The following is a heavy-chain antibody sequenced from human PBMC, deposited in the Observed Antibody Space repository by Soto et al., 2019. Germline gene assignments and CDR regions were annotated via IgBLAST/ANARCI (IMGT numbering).Heavy chain of an antibody. D-gene: IGHD3-16*01. V-gene: IGHV4-59*01. CDR1: GGSLSSFY. CDR2: IYHSGST. Sequence: QVQLQESGPGLVKPSETLSLTCTVSGGSLSSFYWVWIRQTPGKELEWIGQIYHSGSTIYNPSLESRVTILVDSSKNHVSLDLTSLTAADTAVYYCARGWGGPYCFDTWGQGALVIVSS. J-gene: IGHJ5*02. CDR3: ARGWGGPYCFDT.